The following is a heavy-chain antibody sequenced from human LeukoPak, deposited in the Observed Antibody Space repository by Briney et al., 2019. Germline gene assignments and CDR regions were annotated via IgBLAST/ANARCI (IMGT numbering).Heavy chain of an antibody. J-gene: IGHJ4*02. CDR1: DNSFNSYI. D-gene: IGHD2-2*01. Sequence: GGSLRLSCVGSDNSFNSYIINWVRQAPGKGLEWVSSISSSSSYIYYADSVKGRFTISRDNAKNSLYLQMNSLRAEDTAVYYWARVGYQLPSLDYWGQGTLVTVSS. V-gene: IGHV3-21*01. CDR3: ARVGYQLPSLDY. CDR2: ISSSSSYI.